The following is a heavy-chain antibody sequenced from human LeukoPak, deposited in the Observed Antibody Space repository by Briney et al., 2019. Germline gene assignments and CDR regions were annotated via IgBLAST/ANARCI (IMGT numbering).Heavy chain of an antibody. CDR2: ISVSGNT. D-gene: IGHD2-15*01. V-gene: IGHV3-23*01. CDR1: GFTLSSYA. Sequence: QPGGSLRLSCAASGFTLSSYAMSWVRQGPGKGLEWVSAISVSGNTYHADSVKGRFTISRDSSKNTLYLQMNSLRAEDTAVYYCAKALGYCSGGSCYYYYYMDVWGKGTTVTVSS. J-gene: IGHJ6*03. CDR3: AKALGYCSGGSCYYYYYMDV.